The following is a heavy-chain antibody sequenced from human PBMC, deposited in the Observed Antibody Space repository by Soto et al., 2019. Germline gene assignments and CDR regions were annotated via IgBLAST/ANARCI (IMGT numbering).Heavy chain of an antibody. Sequence: EVQLVESGGGLVKPGGSLRLSCAASGFPFSSYDMHWVRQATGKGLEWVSAIGTAGDTYYPGSVKGRFTISRENAKNSLYLQMNSLRAGDTAVYYCARAVAGDYFDYWGQGTLVTVSS. J-gene: IGHJ4*02. CDR1: GFPFSSYD. CDR2: IGTAGDT. D-gene: IGHD6-19*01. V-gene: IGHV3-13*01. CDR3: ARAVAGDYFDY.